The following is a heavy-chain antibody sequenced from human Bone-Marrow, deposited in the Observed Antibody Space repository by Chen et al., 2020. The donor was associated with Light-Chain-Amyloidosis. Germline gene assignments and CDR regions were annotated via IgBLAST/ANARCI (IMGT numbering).Heavy chain of an antibody. CDR3: ARRGDGYNFDY. CDR1: GYTFPNYW. CDR2: IDPDDSDA. J-gene: IGHJ4*02. V-gene: IGHV5-51*01. D-gene: IGHD5-12*01. Sequence: EVQLEQSGPEVKKPGEPLKLSCKGSGYTFPNYWIGWVRQMPGKGLEWMGVIDPDDSDARYSPSFEGQVTISADKSITTAYLQWRSLKASDTAMYYCARRGDGYNFDYWGQGTLVTVSS.